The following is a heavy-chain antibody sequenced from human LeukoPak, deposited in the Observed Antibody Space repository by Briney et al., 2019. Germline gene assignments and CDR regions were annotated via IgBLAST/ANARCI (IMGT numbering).Heavy chain of an antibody. D-gene: IGHD3-9*01. CDR3: AKIHWPNNDIFFDL. Sequence: GGSLRLSCVASGFTFGSYAMNWVRQAPGKGLEWVSTIKGSGESTYYAVSVRGRFTITRDNSQNTMYLQMNGLRAEDTAVYFCAKIHWPNNDIFFDLWGQGTLVTVSS. V-gene: IGHV3-23*01. CDR2: IKGSGEST. J-gene: IGHJ4*02. CDR1: GFTFGSYA.